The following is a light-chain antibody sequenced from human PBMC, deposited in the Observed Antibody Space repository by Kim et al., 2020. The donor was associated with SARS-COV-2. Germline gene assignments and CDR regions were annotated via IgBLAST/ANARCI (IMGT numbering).Light chain of an antibody. Sequence: VSPGQTARITCSGDALPKQYAYWYQQKPGQAPVLVIYKDSERPSGIPARFSGSSSGTTVTLTISGVQAEDEADYYCQSADSSGTWVFGGGTQLTVL. CDR2: KDS. V-gene: IGLV3-25*03. J-gene: IGLJ3*02. CDR3: QSADSSGTWV. CDR1: ALPKQY.